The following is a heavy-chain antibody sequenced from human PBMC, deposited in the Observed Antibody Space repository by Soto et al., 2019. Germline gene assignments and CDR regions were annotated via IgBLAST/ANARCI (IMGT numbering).Heavy chain of an antibody. J-gene: IGHJ3*02. CDR2: ISYDGSNK. CDR1: GFTFSSYA. CDR3: ARDITMVRGVITYDAFDI. D-gene: IGHD3-10*01. V-gene: IGHV3-30-3*01. Sequence: QVQLVESGGGVVQPGRSLRLSCAASGFTFSSYAMHWVRQAPGKGLEWVAVISYDGSNKYYADSVKGRFTISRDNSTSTLYLQMNSVRAEDTAVYYCARDITMVRGVITYDAFDIWGQGTMVTVSS.